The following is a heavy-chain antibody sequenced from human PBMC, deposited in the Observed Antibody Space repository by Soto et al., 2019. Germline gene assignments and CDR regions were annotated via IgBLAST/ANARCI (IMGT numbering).Heavy chain of an antibody. V-gene: IGHV4-39*01. CDR3: VRLCPTNYYGSGIGWFDP. CDR2: VYNNGQT. Sequence: SETRSLTCTVAGGSMTRRGYYWGWIRQPPDNELQYIGSVYNNGQTYYNPSLTSPVTISIDTSKNQFSLQLSSVTAADAAVYYCVRLCPTNYYGSGIGWFDPWGQGTPVT. D-gene: IGHD3-10*01. CDR1: GGSMTRRGYY. J-gene: IGHJ5*02.